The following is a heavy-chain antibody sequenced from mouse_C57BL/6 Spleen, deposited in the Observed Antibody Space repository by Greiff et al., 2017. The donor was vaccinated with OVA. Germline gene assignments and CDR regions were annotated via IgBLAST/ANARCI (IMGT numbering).Heavy chain of an antibody. V-gene: IGHV1-82*01. CDR1: GYAFSSSW. J-gene: IGHJ3*01. CDR2: IYPGDGDT. CDR3: ARGMGVYGNYLAY. D-gene: IGHD2-1*01. Sequence: QVQLQQSGPELVKPGASVKISCKASGYAFSSSWMNWVKQRPGKGLEWIGRIYPGDGDTNYNGKFKGKATLTADKSSSTAYMQLSSLTSEDSAVYFGARGMGVYGNYLAYWGQGTLVTVSA.